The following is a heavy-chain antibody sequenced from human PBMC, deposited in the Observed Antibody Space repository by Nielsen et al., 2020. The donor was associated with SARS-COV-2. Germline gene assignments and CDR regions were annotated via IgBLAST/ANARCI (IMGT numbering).Heavy chain of an antibody. Sequence: ASVKVSCKASGYTFTSYAMNWVRQAPGQGLEWMGWINTNTGNPTYAQGFTGRFVFSLDTSVSTAYLQISSLKAEDTAVYYCATTPATWIQLWRHGFHFDYWGQGTLVTVSS. CDR1: GYTFTSYA. V-gene: IGHV7-4-1*02. J-gene: IGHJ4*02. CDR2: INTNTGNP. D-gene: IGHD5-18*01. CDR3: ATTPATWIQLWRHGFHFDY.